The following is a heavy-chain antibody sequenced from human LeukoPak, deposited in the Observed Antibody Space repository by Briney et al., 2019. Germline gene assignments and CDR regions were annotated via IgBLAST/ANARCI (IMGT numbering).Heavy chain of an antibody. V-gene: IGHV5-51*01. CDR3: ARPGQLGEYTPYYFDF. Sequence: RGESLKISCQGSGFSFTSYWIGWVRQMPGKGLEYMGIIYPADSDTRYSPSFQGQVTISADKSISTAYLQWSSLKASDTAMYYCARPGQLGEYTPYYFDFWGQGTLVTVSS. D-gene: IGHD3-16*01. CDR2: IYPADSDT. J-gene: IGHJ4*02. CDR1: GFSFTSYW.